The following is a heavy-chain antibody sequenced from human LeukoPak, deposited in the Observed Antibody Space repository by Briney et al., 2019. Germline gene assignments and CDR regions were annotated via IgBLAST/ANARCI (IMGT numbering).Heavy chain of an antibody. CDR1: GGTFSSYA. V-gene: IGHV1-69*05. D-gene: IGHD6-13*01. CDR2: IIPIFGTA. J-gene: IGHJ4*02. CDR3: AGKYSSSWYGLDY. Sequence: SVKVSCKASGGTFSSYAISWVRQAPGQGLEWMGRIIPIFGTANYAQKFQGRVTITTDEFTSTAYMELSSLRSEDTAVYYCAGKYSSSWYGLDYWGQGTLVTVSS.